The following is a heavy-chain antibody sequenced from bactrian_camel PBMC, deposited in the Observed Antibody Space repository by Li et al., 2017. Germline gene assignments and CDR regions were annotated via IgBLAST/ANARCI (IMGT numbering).Heavy chain of an antibody. J-gene: IGHJ6*01. CDR2: IQPFSDAK. Sequence: HVQLVESGGGLVQPGGSLRVSCLALYFPYDTNNRMGWFRQVPGKEREGVAIIQPFSDAKYYADSVKGRFTGSKDNAKNTLYLQMNGLKPEDTGMYYCGAIYRDEGCSVVQREWEFAYWGQGTQVTVS. CDR3: GAIYRDEGCSVVQREWEFAY. V-gene: IGHV3S60*01. CDR1: YFPYDTNNR. D-gene: IGHD3*01.